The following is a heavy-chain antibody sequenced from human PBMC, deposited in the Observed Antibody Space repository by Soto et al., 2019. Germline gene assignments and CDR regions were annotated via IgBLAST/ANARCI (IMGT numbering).Heavy chain of an antibody. J-gene: IGHJ6*02. CDR1: GGSFSGYY. D-gene: IGHD6-6*01. Sequence: TETVSLTCAVYGGSFSGYYWSWIRQPPGKGLEWIGEVNHSGSTNYNPSLKSRVTISVDTSKNQFSLKLSSVAAADTAVYYCARGRKQLRYYYYYGMDVWGQGTTVTVCS. CDR3: ARGRKQLRYYYYYGMDV. CDR2: VNHSGST. V-gene: IGHV4-34*01.